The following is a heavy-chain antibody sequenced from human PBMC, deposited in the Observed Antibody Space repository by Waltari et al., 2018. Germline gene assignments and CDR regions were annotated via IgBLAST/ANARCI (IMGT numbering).Heavy chain of an antibody. CDR1: GGSISSSSYY. V-gene: IGHV4-39*01. CDR2: IYYSGST. Sequence: QLQLQESGPGLVKPSETLSLTCPVSGGSISSSSYYWGWIRQPPGKGLEWIGSIYYSGSTYYNPSLKSRVTISVDTSKNQFSLKLSSVTAADTAVYYCASITMVRGSEYWGQGTLVTVSS. D-gene: IGHD3-10*01. J-gene: IGHJ4*02. CDR3: ASITMVRGSEY.